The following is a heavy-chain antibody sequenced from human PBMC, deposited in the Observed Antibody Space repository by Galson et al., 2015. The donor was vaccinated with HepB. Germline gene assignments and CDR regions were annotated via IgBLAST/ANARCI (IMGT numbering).Heavy chain of an antibody. CDR1: GGSISSGDYY. V-gene: IGHV4-31*03. Sequence: TLSLTCSVSGGSISSGDYYWTWVRQLPGKGLEWIGYIYYSGSTYYNPSLRSRLTISVDTSKNQFSLKLSSVTAADTAVYHCARSDGYNGFDPWGQGTLVTVSS. CDR2: IYYSGST. D-gene: IGHD5-24*01. J-gene: IGHJ5*02. CDR3: ARSDGYNGFDP.